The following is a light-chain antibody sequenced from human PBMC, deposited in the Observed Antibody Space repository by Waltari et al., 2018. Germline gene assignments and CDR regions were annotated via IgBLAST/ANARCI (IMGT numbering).Light chain of an antibody. Sequence: QSALTQPASVSGSPGQSLTISCTGNSSDVGGYNYVSWYQQHPGKAPKLMIYNVSNRPSGVSNRFSGSKSGNTASLTISGLQAEDEADYYCSSYTSSSTLVFGGGTKLTVL. J-gene: IGLJ2*01. CDR1: SSDVGGYNY. V-gene: IGLV2-14*03. CDR2: NVS. CDR3: SSYTSSSTLV.